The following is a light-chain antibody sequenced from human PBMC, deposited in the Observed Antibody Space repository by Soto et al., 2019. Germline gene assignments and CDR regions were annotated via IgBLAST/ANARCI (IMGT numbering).Light chain of an antibody. CDR2: SNN. V-gene: IGLV1-44*01. CDR1: SSNIGSNV. J-gene: IGLJ1*01. Sequence: QSVLTQPPSASGTPGQRVPVSCSGSSSNIGSNVVNWFQQLPGTAPTLRIYSNNQRPSGVPDRFSGSKSGTSASLAISGLQSEDEADYYCATWDDSLNGYVFGTGTKVTVL. CDR3: ATWDDSLNGYV.